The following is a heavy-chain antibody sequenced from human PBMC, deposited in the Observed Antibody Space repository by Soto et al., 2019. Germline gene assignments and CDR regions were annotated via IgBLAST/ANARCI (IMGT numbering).Heavy chain of an antibody. J-gene: IGHJ4*02. CDR3: AGTASEYYFDS. D-gene: IGHD2-21*02. CDR2: IYYSGST. Sequence: PSETLSLTCSVSGGSISTGGYYWSWIRQHPGKGLEWIGYIYYSGSTFYNPSLKSRVTISVDTSKNQFSLKLNSVTAADTAVFYCAGTASEYYFDSWGQGXPVTVSS. CDR1: GGSISTGGYY. V-gene: IGHV4-31*03.